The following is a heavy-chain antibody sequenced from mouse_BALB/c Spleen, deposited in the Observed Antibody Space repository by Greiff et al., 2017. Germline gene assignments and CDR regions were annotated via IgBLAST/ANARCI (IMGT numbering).Heavy chain of an antibody. D-gene: IGHD2-4*01. CDR3: ARGGDDYAWFAY. Sequence: EVKLVESGGGLVKPGGSLKLSCAASGFTFSSYAMSWVRQTPEKRLEWVASISSGGSTYYPDSVKGRFTISRDNARNILYLQMSSLRSEDTAMYYCARGGDDYAWFAYWGQGTLVTVSA. CDR1: GFTFSSYA. V-gene: IGHV5-6-5*01. J-gene: IGHJ3*01. CDR2: ISSGGST.